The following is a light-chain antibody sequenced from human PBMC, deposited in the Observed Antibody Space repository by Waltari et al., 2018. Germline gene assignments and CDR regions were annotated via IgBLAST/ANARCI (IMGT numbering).Light chain of an antibody. Sequence: DIVMTQSPLSLPVTPGEPASISCKSSRSLLHSSGYNYVDWYLQKPGQSPQLLISLGSNRASGVPDRFSGSGSGTDFTLKISRVEADDVGVYYCMQALQSPLTFGGGTKVEIK. CDR2: LGS. CDR1: RSLLHSSGYNY. J-gene: IGKJ4*01. V-gene: IGKV2-28*01. CDR3: MQALQSPLT.